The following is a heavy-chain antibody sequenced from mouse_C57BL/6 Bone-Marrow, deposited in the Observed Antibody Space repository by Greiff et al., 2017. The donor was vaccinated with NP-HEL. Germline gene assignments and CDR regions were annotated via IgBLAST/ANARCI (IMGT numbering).Heavy chain of an antibody. J-gene: IGHJ2*01. CDR2: IDPSDSYT. CDR3: ALFITTVVATDY. CDR1: GYTFTSYW. Sequence: QVQLQQPGAELVRPGTSVKLSCKASGYTFTSYWMHWVKQRPGQGLEWIGVIDPSDSYTNYNQKFKGKATLTVDTSSSTAYMQLSSLTSEDSAVYYCALFITTVVATDYWGKGTTLTVSS. D-gene: IGHD1-1*01. V-gene: IGHV1-59*01.